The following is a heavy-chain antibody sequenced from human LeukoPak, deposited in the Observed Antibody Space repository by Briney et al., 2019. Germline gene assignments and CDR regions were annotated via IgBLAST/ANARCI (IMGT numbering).Heavy chain of an antibody. Sequence: GSLSLTCTVSGGSISSYYWGWIRQPPGKGLEWIGSFYYSGSTYYNPSLKGRVTISLDTSKNQFSLNLSSVTAADTAVYYCARHWDYWSQGTLVTVSS. CDR2: FYYSGST. CDR3: ARHWDY. J-gene: IGHJ4*02. V-gene: IGHV4-39*01. CDR1: GGSISSYY.